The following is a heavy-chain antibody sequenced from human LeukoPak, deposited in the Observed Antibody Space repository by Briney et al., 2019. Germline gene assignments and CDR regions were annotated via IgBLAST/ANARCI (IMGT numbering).Heavy chain of an antibody. Sequence: SETLSLTCTVSGGSISSYYWSWIRQPPGKGLEWIGYIYYSGSTNYNPSLKSRVTISVDTSKNQFSLKLSSVTAADTAVYYCARGRTAMVSDYWGQGTLVTVSS. CDR2: IYYSGST. J-gene: IGHJ4*02. D-gene: IGHD5-18*01. CDR3: ARGRTAMVSDY. CDR1: GGSISSYY. V-gene: IGHV4-59*01.